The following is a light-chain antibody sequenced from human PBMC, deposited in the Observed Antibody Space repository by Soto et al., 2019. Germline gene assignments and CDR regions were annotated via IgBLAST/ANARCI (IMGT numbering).Light chain of an antibody. CDR1: SSDVGGYNY. V-gene: IGLV2-14*01. CDR3: SSYTSSSNYYV. J-gene: IGLJ1*01. Sequence: QSVLTQPAAVSGSPGRSITISCTGTSSDVGGYNYVSWYQQHPGKAPKLMIYEVSNRPSGVSNRFSGSKSGNTASLTISGLQAEDEADYYCSSYTSSSNYYVFGTGTKVTVL. CDR2: EVS.